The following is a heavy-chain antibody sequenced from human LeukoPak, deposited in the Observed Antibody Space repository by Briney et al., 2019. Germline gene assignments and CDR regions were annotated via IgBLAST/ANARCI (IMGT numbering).Heavy chain of an antibody. D-gene: IGHD1-26*01. CDR3: AKDGIRGIYYTYGYYFDY. CDR1: GGSISSYY. V-gene: IGHV4-59*12. J-gene: IGHJ4*02. CDR2: IYYSGST. Sequence: SGTLSLTCTVSGGSISSYYWSWIRQPPGKGLEWIGYIYYSGSTNYNPSLKSRVTISVDTSKNQFSLKMSSVTAADTAVYYCAKDGIRGIYYTYGYYFDYWGQGTLVTVSS.